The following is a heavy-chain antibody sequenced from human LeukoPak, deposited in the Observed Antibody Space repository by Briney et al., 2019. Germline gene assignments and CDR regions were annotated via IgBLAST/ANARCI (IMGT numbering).Heavy chain of an antibody. Sequence: GGSLRLSCAASGFTFSSYSMNWVRQAPGKGLEWVSPISSSSSYIYYADSVKGRFTISRDNAKNSLYLQMNSLRAEDTAVYYCARDYGGNSVYYYYMDIWGKGTTVTVSS. V-gene: IGHV3-21*01. CDR1: GFTFSSYS. CDR2: ISSSSSYI. CDR3: ARDYGGNSVYYYYMDI. D-gene: IGHD4-23*01. J-gene: IGHJ6*03.